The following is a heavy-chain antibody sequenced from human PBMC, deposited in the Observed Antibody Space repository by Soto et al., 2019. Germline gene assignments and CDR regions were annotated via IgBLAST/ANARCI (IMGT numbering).Heavy chain of an antibody. CDR2: ISAHNGNT. CDR1: GYTFTSYV. CDR3: ASGAGYDLGSCYPGIDAFDI. J-gene: IGHJ3*02. Sequence: QVQLVQSGAEVKKPGASVKVSCKASGYTFTSYVISWVRQAPGQGREWMGCISAHNGNTNYAQRLQGRVTMTTDTSTSTDYMEMRSLRSDDTAGYYCASGAGYDLGSCYPGIDAFDIWGQGTMVTVSS. D-gene: IGHD3-10*01. V-gene: IGHV1-18*01.